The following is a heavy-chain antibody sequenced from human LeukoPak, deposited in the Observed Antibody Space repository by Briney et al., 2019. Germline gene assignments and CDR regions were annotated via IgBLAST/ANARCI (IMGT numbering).Heavy chain of an antibody. Sequence: PGGSLRLSCAASGFTFSSYWMSWVRQAPGKGLERVANIKQDGSEKYYVDSVKGRFTISRDNAKNSLYLQMNSLRAEDTAVYYCASYRRGGGSVGIYYFDYWGQGTLVTVSS. CDR3: ASYRRGGGSVGIYYFDY. CDR1: GFTFSSYW. D-gene: IGHD3-3*02. V-gene: IGHV3-7*01. CDR2: IKQDGSEK. J-gene: IGHJ4*02.